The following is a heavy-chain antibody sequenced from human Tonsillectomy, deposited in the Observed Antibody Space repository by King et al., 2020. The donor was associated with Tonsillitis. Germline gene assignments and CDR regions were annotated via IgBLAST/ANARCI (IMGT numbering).Heavy chain of an antibody. V-gene: IGHV3-48*01. D-gene: IGHD2-2*01. CDR2: ISSSSSTI. J-gene: IGHJ4*02. Sequence: VQMVESGGGLVQPGGSLRLSCAASGLTFSSYSMNWVRQAPGKGLEWVSYISSSSSTIYYADSVKGRFTISRDNAKNSLYLQMNSLRAEDTAVYYCARGSGYCSSTSCYYFDYWGQGTLVTVSS. CDR3: ARGSGYCSSTSCYYFDY. CDR1: GLTFSSYS.